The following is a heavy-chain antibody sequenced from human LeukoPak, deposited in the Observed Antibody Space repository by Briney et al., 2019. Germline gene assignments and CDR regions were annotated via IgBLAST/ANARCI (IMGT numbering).Heavy chain of an antibody. CDR2: MNPNIGNT. Sequence: RASVNVSCKASGYTFTSYDINWVRQSTGQRLECMGWMNPNIGNTAYAQKCHCRVTMTRNTSISKAYMELSSLRSEDTAVYYCARVNPAFWPVVRGNNCFDPWGQGTLVTVSS. J-gene: IGHJ5*02. CDR1: GYTFTSYD. V-gene: IGHV1-8*01. D-gene: IGHD3-10*01. CDR3: ARVNPAFWPVVRGNNCFDP.